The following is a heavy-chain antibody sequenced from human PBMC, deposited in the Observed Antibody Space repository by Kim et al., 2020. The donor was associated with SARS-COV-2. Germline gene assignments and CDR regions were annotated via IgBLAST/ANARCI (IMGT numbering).Heavy chain of an antibody. CDR3: AKEVDHSFDY. V-gene: IGHV3-23*01. D-gene: IGHD3-9*01. J-gene: IGHJ4*02. Sequence: STNNANSVKSRFTNTRDKSKNTLYRQLNSRRAGDTAIYYCAKEVDHSFDYWGQGTLVTVSS. CDR2: ST.